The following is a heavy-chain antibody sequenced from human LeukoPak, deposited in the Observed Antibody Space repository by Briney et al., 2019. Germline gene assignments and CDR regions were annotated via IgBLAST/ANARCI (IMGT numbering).Heavy chain of an antibody. CDR1: GYTFTNDG. J-gene: IGHJ5*02. CDR2: ISGYNGNT. V-gene: IGHV1-18*04. D-gene: IGHD2-15*01. CDR3: TRDQGYCSGGSCYYWFDP. Sequence: ASVKVSCKASGYTFTNDGISWVRQAPGQGLEWMGWISGYNGNTNYAQKVQGRVTMTTDISTSTAYMELRSLKSDDTAMYYCTRDQGYCSGGSCYYWFDPWGQGTLVTVSS.